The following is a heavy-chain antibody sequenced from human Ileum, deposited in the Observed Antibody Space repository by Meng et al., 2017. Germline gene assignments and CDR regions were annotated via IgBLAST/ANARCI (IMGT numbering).Heavy chain of an antibody. Sequence: QLQLMQWGAGMLKPSETLSLTCNVYGDSLTDYYWNWIRQPPGKGLEWIGEIPYSGSTNYNPSLESRVTISEDTSQKQFSLRLSSVTAADTAVYYCARRIRGGSYLGWGQGTLVTVSS. D-gene: IGHD1-26*01. CDR2: IPYSGST. V-gene: IGHV4-34*01. J-gene: IGHJ4*02. CDR1: GDSLTDYY. CDR3: ARRIRGGSYLG.